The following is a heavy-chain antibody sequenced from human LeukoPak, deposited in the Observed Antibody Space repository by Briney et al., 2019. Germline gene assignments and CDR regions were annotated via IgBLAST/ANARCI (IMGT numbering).Heavy chain of an antibody. J-gene: IGHJ5*02. CDR2: IYYSGST. Sequence: SETLSLTCTVSGGSISSYYWSWIRQPPGKGLEWIGYIYYSGSTNYNPSLKSRVTISVDTSKNQFSLKLSSVTAADTAVYYCARVFVQQLVLFSGGFDPWGQGTLVTVSS. CDR3: ARVFVQQLVLFSGGFDP. V-gene: IGHV4-59*12. D-gene: IGHD6-13*01. CDR1: GGSISSYY.